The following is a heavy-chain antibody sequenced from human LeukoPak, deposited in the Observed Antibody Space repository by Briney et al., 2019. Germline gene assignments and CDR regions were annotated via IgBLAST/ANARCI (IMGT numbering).Heavy chain of an antibody. D-gene: IGHD1-26*01. Sequence: GGCLRLSCAFSGFTLSIYAMRWARQSPRSGLEGVSAISSSDGYTCYADSVKGRLTICRDNSKNTLYGEVNRLRAEDTAVYYYASLDSGSYASWGQGTLVTVSS. CDR3: ASLDSGSYAS. J-gene: IGHJ5*02. CDR2: ISSSDGYT. CDR1: GFTLSIYA. V-gene: IGHV3-23*01.